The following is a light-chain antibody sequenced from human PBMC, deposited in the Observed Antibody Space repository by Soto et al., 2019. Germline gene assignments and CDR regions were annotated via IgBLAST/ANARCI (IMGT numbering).Light chain of an antibody. J-gene: IGKJ1*01. V-gene: IGKV3-15*01. CDR2: GAS. CDR1: QSVSNN. Sequence: EILMTQTPATPSVSPGDRATLSCRASQSVSNNLAWYQQRPGQAPRLLIYGASTRATGIPARFSGSGSGTEFTLTISSLQSEDFAVYYWQQYNDWPPWTFGQGTKVEIK. CDR3: QQYNDWPPWT.